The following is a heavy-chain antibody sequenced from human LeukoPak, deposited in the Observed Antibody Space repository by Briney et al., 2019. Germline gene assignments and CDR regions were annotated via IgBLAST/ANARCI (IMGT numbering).Heavy chain of an antibody. V-gene: IGHV4-59*01. CDR3: ARVGGDGYNGYYFDY. Sequence: SSETLSLTCIVSGGSISSYYWSWIRQPPGKGLEWIGYIYYSGSTNYNPSLKSRVTISVDTSKNQFSLKLSSVTAADTAVYYCARVGGDGYNGYYFDYWGQGTLVTVSS. CDR2: IYYSGST. CDR1: GGSISSYY. D-gene: IGHD5-24*01. J-gene: IGHJ4*02.